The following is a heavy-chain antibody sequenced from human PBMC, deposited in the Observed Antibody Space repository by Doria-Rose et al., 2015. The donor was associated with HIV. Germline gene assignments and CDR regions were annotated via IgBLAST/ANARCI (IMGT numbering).Heavy chain of an antibody. CDR1: GDSISSGDSF. J-gene: IGHJ4*02. D-gene: IGHD3-10*01. Sequence: QVQLQESGPGLVWPSQTLSLTCTVSGDSISSGDSFWSWIRQPPGKRPEWIGYISSSWTYYYYPSLSGRLTLYLDASKNQFSLNLNSVTAADTAVYYCARARNYGFPHFFDFWGQGTLVTVSS. CDR2: ISSSWTY. CDR3: ARARNYGFPHFFDF. V-gene: IGHV4-30-4*01.